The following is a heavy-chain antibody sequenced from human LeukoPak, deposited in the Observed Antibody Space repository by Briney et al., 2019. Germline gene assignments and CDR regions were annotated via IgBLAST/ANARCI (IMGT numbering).Heavy chain of an antibody. J-gene: IGHJ6*03. D-gene: IGHD3-22*01. CDR2: INHSGIT. CDR3: ARCHQVVITGYSHYYMDV. CDR1: GGSFSGYD. V-gene: IGHV4-34*01. Sequence: SETLSLTCAVYGGSFSGYDWSWVRQPPGKGLEWIGEINHSGITNYNPSLKSRVTISVETSNNQFSLNLSSVTASVTPVYYFARCHQVVITGYSHYYMDVWGKGTTVTVSS.